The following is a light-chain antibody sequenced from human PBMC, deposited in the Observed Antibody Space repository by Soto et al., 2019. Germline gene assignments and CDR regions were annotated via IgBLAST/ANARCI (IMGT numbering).Light chain of an antibody. CDR3: SSYTDSSTYV. V-gene: IGLV2-14*01. CDR2: EVI. J-gene: IGLJ1*01. Sequence: QSVLTQPASVSGSPGQSITISCTGTSSDVGAYNSVPWYQHHPGKAPKLIIYEVINRPSGVFNRFSAYKSGNTASLIISGLQAEDEADYYCSSYTDSSTYVFGTGTKVTVL. CDR1: SSDVGAYNS.